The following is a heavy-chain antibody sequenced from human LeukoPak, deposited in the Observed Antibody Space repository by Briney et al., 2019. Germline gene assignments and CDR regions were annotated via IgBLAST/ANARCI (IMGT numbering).Heavy chain of an antibody. CDR1: GFTFSSYW. V-gene: IGHV4-59*01. CDR3: AREAGTGYYYYYYYMDV. J-gene: IGHJ6*03. D-gene: IGHD6-19*01. Sequence: PGGSLRLSCAASGFTFSSYWMSWIRQPPGKGLEWIGYIYYSGSTNYNPSLKSRVTISVDTSKNQFSLKLSSVTAADTAVYYCAREAGTGYYYYYYYMDVWGKGTTVTVSS. CDR2: IYYSGST.